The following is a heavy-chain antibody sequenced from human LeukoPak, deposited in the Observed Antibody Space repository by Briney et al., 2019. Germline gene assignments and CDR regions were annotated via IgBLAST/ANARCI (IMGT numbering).Heavy chain of an antibody. V-gene: IGHV3-48*03. Sequence: GGSLRLSCAASGFTFSSYEMNWVRQAPGKGLEWVSYISSSGSTIYYADSVKGRFTISRDNAKNSLYLQMNSLGAEDTAVYYCATEITPYYYIDVWGKGTTVTVSS. CDR1: GFTFSSYE. CDR3: ATEITPYYYIDV. CDR2: ISSSGSTI. J-gene: IGHJ6*03. D-gene: IGHD3-16*01.